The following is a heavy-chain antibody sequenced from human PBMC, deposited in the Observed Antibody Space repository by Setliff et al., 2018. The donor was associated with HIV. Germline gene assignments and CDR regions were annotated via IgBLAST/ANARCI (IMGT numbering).Heavy chain of an antibody. CDR1: GYTFSSYG. CDR3: ARGYYNFWSGYLNYYYYGMDV. J-gene: IGHJ6*02. Sequence: ASVKVSCKASGYTFSSYGISWVRQAPGQGVEWMGWISAYNGNTNYAQKLQGRVTMTTDTSTSTAYMELRCLRSDDTAVYYCARGYYNFWSGYLNYYYYGMDVWGQGTTVTVSS. D-gene: IGHD3-3*01. CDR2: ISAYNGNT. V-gene: IGHV1-18*01.